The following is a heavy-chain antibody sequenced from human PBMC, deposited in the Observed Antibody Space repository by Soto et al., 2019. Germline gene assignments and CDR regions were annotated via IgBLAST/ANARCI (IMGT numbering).Heavy chain of an antibody. J-gene: IGHJ6*02. CDR3: ARDYYYDSSGYQTYYYYGMDV. CDR2: INPNSGGT. CDR1: GYTFTGYY. D-gene: IGHD3-22*01. Sequence: ASVKVSCKASGYTFTGYYMHWVRQAPGQGLKWKEWINPNSGGTNYAQKFQGWVTMTRDTSISTAYMELSRLRSDDTAVYYCARDYYYDSSGYQTYYYYGMDVWGQGTTVTVSS. V-gene: IGHV1-2*04.